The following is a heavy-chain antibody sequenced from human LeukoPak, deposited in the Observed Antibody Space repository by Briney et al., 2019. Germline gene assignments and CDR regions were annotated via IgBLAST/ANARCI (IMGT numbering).Heavy chain of an antibody. CDR3: ARWFTYYYDSSGYFFDY. D-gene: IGHD3-22*01. CDR1: GFTFSSYW. V-gene: IGHV3-7*01. CDR2: IKQDGSEE. Sequence: HPGGSLRLSCAASGFTFSSYWMSWVRQAPGKGLEWVANIKQDGSEEYYVDSVKGRFTISRDNAKNSLYLQMNSLRAEDTAVYYCARWFTYYYDSSGYFFDYWGQGTLVTVSS. J-gene: IGHJ4*02.